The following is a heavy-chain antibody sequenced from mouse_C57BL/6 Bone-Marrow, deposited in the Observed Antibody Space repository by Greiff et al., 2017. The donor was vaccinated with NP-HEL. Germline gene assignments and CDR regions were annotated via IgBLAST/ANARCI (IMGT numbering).Heavy chain of an antibody. Sequence: QVQLQQSGAELARPGASVKLSCKASGYTFTSYGISWVKQRTGQGLEWIGEIYPRSGNTYYNEKFKGKATLTADKSSSTAYMELRSLTSEDSAVYFCEVYYGSSAYYYAKDDWGQGTSVTVSS. V-gene: IGHV1-81*01. D-gene: IGHD1-1*01. CDR2: IYPRSGNT. CDR1: GYTFTSYG. CDR3: EVYYGSSAYYYAKDD. J-gene: IGHJ4*01.